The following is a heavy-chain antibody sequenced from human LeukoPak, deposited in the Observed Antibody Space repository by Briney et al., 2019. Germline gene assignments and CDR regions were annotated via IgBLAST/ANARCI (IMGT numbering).Heavy chain of an antibody. CDR2: IFHNGKT. CDR1: GGSVSTSDYY. CDR3: ARIFDS. Sequence: SETLSLTCTVSGGSVSTSDYYWGWIRQTPGKGLEWIGDIFHNGKTNYNPSLKGRVSISIDTSNNQFSLRLPSVTATDTAVYYCARIFDSWGQGTLVTVSS. J-gene: IGHJ4*02. V-gene: IGHV4-39*07.